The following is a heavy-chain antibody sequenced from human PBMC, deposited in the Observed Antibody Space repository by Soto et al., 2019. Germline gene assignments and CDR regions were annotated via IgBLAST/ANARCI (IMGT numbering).Heavy chain of an antibody. D-gene: IGHD5-18*01. CDR2: ISYSGTT. J-gene: IGHJ5*02. Sequence: SETLTLTCTVSGDSISSDNNYGSWIRQPPGEGLDWIGFISYSGTTSYSPSLKSRVAISLDTSKNQFSLSLSSVTAADTAVYYCARGRGYSYGLDPWGQGTLVTVS. V-gene: IGHV4-30-4*01. CDR3: ARGRGYSYGLDP. CDR1: GDSISSDNNY.